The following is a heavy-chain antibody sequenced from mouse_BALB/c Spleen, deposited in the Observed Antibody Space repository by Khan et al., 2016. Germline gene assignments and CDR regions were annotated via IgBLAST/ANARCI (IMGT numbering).Heavy chain of an antibody. CDR1: GYSITSGYS. J-gene: IGHJ1*01. CDR3: AYYGNNVGSWWYLDV. V-gene: IGHV3-1*02. Sequence: EVQLQESGPDLVKPSQSLSLTCTVTGYSITSGYSWHWIRQFPGNKLEWMGYIHYSGYTNYNPSLKSRISITRDTSKNQFFLQLNSFTTEDTATYYCAYYGNNVGSWWYLDVWGAGTTVTVSS. CDR2: IHYSGYT. D-gene: IGHD2-1*01.